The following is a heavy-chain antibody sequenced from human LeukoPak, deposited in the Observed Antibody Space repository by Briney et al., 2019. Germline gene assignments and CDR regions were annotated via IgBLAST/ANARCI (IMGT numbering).Heavy chain of an antibody. CDR3: ARRASYAFFT. CDR1: GYTFTSSY. D-gene: IGHD5-18*01. V-gene: IGHV1-46*01. Sequence: AASVKVSCKASGYTFTSSYIHWVRQAPGQGLEWMGKINPSGGSTNYAQKFQGRVTMTRDTSTSTVYLELSSLRSDDTAVYYCARRASYAFFTWGQGTLVTVSS. CDR2: INPSGGST. J-gene: IGHJ5*02.